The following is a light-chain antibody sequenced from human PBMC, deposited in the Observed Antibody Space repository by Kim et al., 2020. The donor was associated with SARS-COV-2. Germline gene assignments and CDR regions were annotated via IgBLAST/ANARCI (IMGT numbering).Light chain of an antibody. CDR3: CSYAGTYTGV. CDR2: DVS. V-gene: IGLV2-11*01. CDR1: GSDVGGYDY. J-gene: IGLJ3*02. Sequence: QSALTQPRSVSGSPGQSVTISCTGAGSDVGGYDYVSWYQQNPGKAHKLMIYDVSKRPSGVPDRFSGSKSGNTASLTISGLQAEDEADYYCCSYAGTYTGVFGGGTQLTVL.